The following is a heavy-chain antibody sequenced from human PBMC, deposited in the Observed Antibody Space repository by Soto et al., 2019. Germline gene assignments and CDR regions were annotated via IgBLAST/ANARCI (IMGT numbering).Heavy chain of an antibody. D-gene: IGHD1-26*01. CDR3: VRDDIGVGIDY. CDR1: GVTCSSYS. CDR2: INSDGSDT. Sequence: GGSLRLSCAASGVTCSSYSMNLVRQAPGKGLVWVSRINSDGSDTTYADSVKGRFTISRDNAKNTVYLQMNSLRAEDTAVYYCVRDDIGVGIDYWGLGTLVTVSS. V-gene: IGHV3-74*03. J-gene: IGHJ4*02.